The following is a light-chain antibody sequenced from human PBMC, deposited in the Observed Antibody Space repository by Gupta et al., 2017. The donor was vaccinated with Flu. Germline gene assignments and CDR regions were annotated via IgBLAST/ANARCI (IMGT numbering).Light chain of an antibody. CDR1: SSNIGSGLD. CDR3: QSYDSSLGGSV. Sequence: VSISCTGSSSNIGSGLDVHGYQQLPVTAPKLLSYGDNNRPSGVPGRFSASRYGTSATLAISGLQAEDEADYYCQSYDSSLGGSVFGGGTKLTVL. V-gene: IGLV1-40*01. J-gene: IGLJ3*02. CDR2: GDN.